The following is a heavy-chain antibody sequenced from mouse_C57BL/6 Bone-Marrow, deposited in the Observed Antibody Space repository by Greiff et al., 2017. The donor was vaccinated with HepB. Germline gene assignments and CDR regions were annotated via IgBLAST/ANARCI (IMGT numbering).Heavy chain of an antibody. D-gene: IGHD2-3*01. CDR2: ISNLAYSI. CDR3: ARRGDDGYYWYFDV. Sequence: EVKLVESGGGLVQPGGSLKLSCAASGFTFSDYGMAWVRQAPRKGPEWVAFISNLAYSIYYADTVTGRFTISRENAKNTLYLEMSSLRSEDTAMYYCARRGDDGYYWYFDVWGTGTTVTVSS. J-gene: IGHJ1*03. V-gene: IGHV5-15*04. CDR1: GFTFSDYG.